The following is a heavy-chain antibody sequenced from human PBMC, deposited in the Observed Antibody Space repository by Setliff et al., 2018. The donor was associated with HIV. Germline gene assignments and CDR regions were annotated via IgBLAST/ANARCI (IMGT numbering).Heavy chain of an antibody. CDR2: ISSSSSYI. CDR1: GFTFSTYR. CDR3: ARGSCSGCYLSDY. V-gene: IGHV3-21*01. J-gene: IGHJ4*02. Sequence: PGGSLRLSCAASGFTFSTYRMNWVRQAPGKGLEWVSSISSSSSYIYYADSLKGRFTISRDNAKNSLYLQMNSLRAEDTAVYYCARGSCSGCYLSDYWGLGTLVTVSA. D-gene: IGHD6-19*01.